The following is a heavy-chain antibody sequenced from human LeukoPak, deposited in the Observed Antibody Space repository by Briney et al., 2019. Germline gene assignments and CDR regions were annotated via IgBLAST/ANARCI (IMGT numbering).Heavy chain of an antibody. V-gene: IGHV4-34*01. CDR1: GGSFSGYY. D-gene: IGHD2-21*02. CDR3: ARSLTGTAYCGGDCYDSGAFDI. Sequence: SETLSLTCAVYGGSFSGYYWSWIRQPPGKGLEWIGEINHSGSTNYNPSLKSRVTISVDTSKNQFSLKLSSVTAADTAVYYCARSLTGTAYCGGDCYDSGAFDIWGQGTMVTVSS. CDR2: INHSGST. J-gene: IGHJ3*02.